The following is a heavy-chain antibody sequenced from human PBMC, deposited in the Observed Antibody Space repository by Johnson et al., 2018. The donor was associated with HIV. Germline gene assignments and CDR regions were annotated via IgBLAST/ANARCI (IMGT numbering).Heavy chain of an antibody. J-gene: IGHJ3*02. D-gene: IGHD6-19*01. V-gene: IGHV3-13*01. CDR2: IGTAGDT. Sequence: MQLVESGGGLVQPGGSLRLSCAASGFTFSSYDMHWVRQATGKGLEWVSAIGTAGDTYYPGSVTGRFTISRENAKNSLYMQMNSLRAEDTALYYCARGVGGAGDDAFDIWGQGTMVTVSS. CDR1: GFTFSSYD. CDR3: ARGVGGAGDDAFDI.